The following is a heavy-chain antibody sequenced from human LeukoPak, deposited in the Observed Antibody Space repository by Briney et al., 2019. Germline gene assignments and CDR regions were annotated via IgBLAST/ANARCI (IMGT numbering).Heavy chain of an antibody. CDR1: GGSFRGYY. Sequence: SETLSLTCAVYGGSFRGYYWSWIRQPPGKGLEWIGEIHYTGATNYKPSLKRRVTISGDPSKNQVSLRVSSVTAADTAVYYCARGVLGPYSFDLWGRGTLVTVSS. D-gene: IGHD7-27*01. CDR2: IHYTGAT. CDR3: ARGVLGPYSFDL. J-gene: IGHJ2*01. V-gene: IGHV4-34*01.